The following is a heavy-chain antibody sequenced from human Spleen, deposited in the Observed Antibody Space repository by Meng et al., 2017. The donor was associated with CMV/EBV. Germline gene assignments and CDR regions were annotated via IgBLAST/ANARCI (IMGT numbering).Heavy chain of an antibody. CDR2: ISSTGNNI. J-gene: IGHJ3*02. CDR3: AREGCSSTSCQGAFDI. V-gene: IGHV3-11*01. CDR1: GFTFRDYH. D-gene: IGHD2-2*01. Sequence: GESLKISCAASGFTFRDYHMRWIRQAPGKGLEWVSYISSTGNNIHYVDSLKGRFSISRDNGKNSLYLQMNSLRAEDTALYHCAREGCSSTSCQGAFDIWGQGTMVTVSS.